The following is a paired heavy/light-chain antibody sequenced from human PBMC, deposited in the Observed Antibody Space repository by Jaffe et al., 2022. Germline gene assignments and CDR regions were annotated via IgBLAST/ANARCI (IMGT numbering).Light chain of an antibody. CDR1: QGISSY. V-gene: IGKV1-8*01. Sequence: AIRMTQSPSSFSASTGDRVTITCRASQGISSYLAWYQQKPGKAPKLLIYAASTLQSGVPSRFSGSGSGTDFTLTISCLQSEDFATYYCQQYYSYPVTFGQGTKVEIK. CDR2: AAS. J-gene: IGKJ1*01. CDR3: QQYYSYPVT.
Heavy chain of an antibody. CDR2: IIPILGIA. CDR3: ARAPLGYEVYYFDY. V-gene: IGHV1-69*02. Sequence: QVQLVQSGAEVKKPGSSVKVSCKASGGTFSSYTISWVRQAPGQGLEWMGRIIPILGIANYAQKFQGRVTITADKSTSTAYMELSSLRSEDTAVYYCARAPLGYEVYYFDYWGQGTLVTVSS. D-gene: IGHD3-16*01. J-gene: IGHJ4*02. CDR1: GGTFSSYT.